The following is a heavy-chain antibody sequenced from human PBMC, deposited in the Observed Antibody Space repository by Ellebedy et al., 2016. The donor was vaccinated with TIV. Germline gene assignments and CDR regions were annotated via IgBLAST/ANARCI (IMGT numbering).Heavy chain of an antibody. V-gene: IGHV3-23*01. D-gene: IGHD6-13*01. CDR1: GFTFSSYA. CDR3: AKTGAAGTLLPYCFDY. CDR2: ISGSGGST. J-gene: IGHJ4*02. Sequence: PGGSLRLSCAASGFTFSSYAMSWVRQAPGKGLEWVSAISGSGGSTYYADSVKGRFTISRDKTKNPLFLQMNSLRAEDTAVYYCAKTGAAGTLLPYCFDYWGQGTLVTVSS.